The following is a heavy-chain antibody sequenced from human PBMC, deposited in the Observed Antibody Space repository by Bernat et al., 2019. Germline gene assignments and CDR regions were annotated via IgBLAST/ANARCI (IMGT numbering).Heavy chain of an antibody. Sequence: EVQLVESGGGLVQPGGSLRLSCAASGFTFSSYWMSWVRQAPGKGLEWVANINQDGSEKYYVDSVKGRFTISRDNAKNSLYLQMNSLRAEETAVYYCAREWGRYDFWSGYWDYYYYGMDVWGQGTTVTVSS. D-gene: IGHD3-3*01. CDR1: GFTFSSYW. CDR3: AREWGRYDFWSGYWDYYYYGMDV. V-gene: IGHV3-7*03. J-gene: IGHJ6*02. CDR2: INQDGSEK.